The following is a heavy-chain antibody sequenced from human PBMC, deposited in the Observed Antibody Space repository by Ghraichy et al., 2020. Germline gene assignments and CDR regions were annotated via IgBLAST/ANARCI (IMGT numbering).Heavy chain of an antibody. V-gene: IGHV3-30*02. CDR2: IRYDGSNK. J-gene: IGHJ5*02. CDR1: GFTFSSYG. CDR3: AKDRVVGAYCGGDCYEH. Sequence: GGSLRLSCSASGFTFSSYGMHWVRQAPGKGLEWVAFIRYDGSNKYYADSVKGRFTISRDNSKNTLYLQMNSLRAEDTAVYYCAKDRVVGAYCGGDCYEHWGQGTQVTVS. D-gene: IGHD2-21*01.